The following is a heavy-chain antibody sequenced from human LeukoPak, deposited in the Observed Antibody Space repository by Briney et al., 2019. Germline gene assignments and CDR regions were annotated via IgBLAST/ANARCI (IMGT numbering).Heavy chain of an antibody. D-gene: IGHD6-13*01. CDR3: AREGVAGLDY. V-gene: IGHV4-38-2*02. J-gene: IGHJ4*02. Sequence: KTSETLSLTCTVSGYSISSGYYWGWIRQPPGKGLEWIGYIYHSGSTYYNPSLKSRVTISVDRSKNQFSLKLSSVTAADTAVYYCAREGVAGLDYWGQGTLVTVSS. CDR1: GYSISSGYY. CDR2: IYHSGST.